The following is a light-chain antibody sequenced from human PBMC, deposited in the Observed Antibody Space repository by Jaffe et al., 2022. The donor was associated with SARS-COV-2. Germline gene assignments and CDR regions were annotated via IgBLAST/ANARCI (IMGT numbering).Light chain of an antibody. J-gene: IGKJ1*01. Sequence: DIQMTPSPSSLSASVGDRVTITCRASQGISNYLAWCQQKPGKLPKVLIYAASTLQSGVASRFSGSGSGTDFTLTISSLQPEDVPTYYCQKYNSAPPTFGQGTKVEIK. CDR3: QKYNSAPPT. CDR2: AAS. V-gene: IGKV1-27*01. CDR1: QGISNY.